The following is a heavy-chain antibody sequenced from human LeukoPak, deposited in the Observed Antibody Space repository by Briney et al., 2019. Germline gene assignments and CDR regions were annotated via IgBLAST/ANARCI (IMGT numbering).Heavy chain of an antibody. V-gene: IGHV3-33*01. CDR1: GFTFSNYG. Sequence: PGRSLRLSCAASGFTFSNYGMHWLRQAPGKGPEWVALIWYHGSNKYYADSVKGRFTISRDNSKNTLYLQMNSLRAEDTAVYYCATPSSPSFYYYYMDVWGKGTTVTVSS. J-gene: IGHJ6*03. CDR3: ATPSSPSFYYYYMDV. D-gene: IGHD3-16*02. CDR2: IWYHGSNK.